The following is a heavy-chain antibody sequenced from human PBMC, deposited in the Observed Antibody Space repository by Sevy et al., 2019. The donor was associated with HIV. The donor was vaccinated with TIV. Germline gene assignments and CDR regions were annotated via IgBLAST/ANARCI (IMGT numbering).Heavy chain of an antibody. Sequence: VGSLRLSCAASGFTFSNFVMNWVRQAPGKGLEWVSYISSRGSTIYYADSVKGRFTISRDNAKNSLFLQMNSLRDEDMAVYYCAILTIFGVVTDFDYWGQGTLVTVSS. CDR1: GFTFSNFV. CDR3: AILTIFGVVTDFDY. J-gene: IGHJ4*02. V-gene: IGHV3-48*02. D-gene: IGHD3-3*01. CDR2: ISSRGSTI.